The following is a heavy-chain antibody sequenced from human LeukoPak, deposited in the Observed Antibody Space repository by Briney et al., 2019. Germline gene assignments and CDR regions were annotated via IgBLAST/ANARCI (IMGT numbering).Heavy chain of an antibody. J-gene: IGHJ4*02. Sequence: SVKVSCRASGGTFSSYAISWVRQAPGQGLEWMGGIIPIFGTANYAQKFQGRVTITADESTSTAYMELSSLRSEDTAVYYCARDPGIAVAGFDYWGQGTLVTVSS. CDR3: ARDPGIAVAGFDY. D-gene: IGHD6-19*01. CDR1: GGTFSSYA. CDR2: IIPIFGTA. V-gene: IGHV1-69*13.